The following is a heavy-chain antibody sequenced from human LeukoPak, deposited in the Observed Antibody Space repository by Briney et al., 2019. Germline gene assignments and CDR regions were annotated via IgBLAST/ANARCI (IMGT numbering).Heavy chain of an antibody. CDR1: SGSISNYY. Sequence: SETLSLTCTVSSGSISNYYWSWIRQPPGEGLDWIGYIYYSGRTNYNPSLKSRVTISLDTSKNQFSLKLSSVTAADTALYYCARGYSGYDPFVYWGQRTVVSVSS. V-gene: IGHV4-59*01. J-gene: IGHJ4*02. D-gene: IGHD5-12*01. CDR3: ARGYSGYDPFVY. CDR2: IYYSGRT.